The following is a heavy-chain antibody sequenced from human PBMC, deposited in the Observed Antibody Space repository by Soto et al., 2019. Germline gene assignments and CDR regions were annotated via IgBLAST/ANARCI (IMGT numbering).Heavy chain of an antibody. Sequence: VQLVQSGAEVKKPGASVKVSCKASGYTFTSYGITWVPQAPGQDLEWMGWISAYNGDTNYAQRLQGRVTMTKDTSTSTVYMELKSLKSDDTAVYYCARDQEYSTSGLYWFDLWGQGTLVTVSS. CDR3: ARDQEYSTSGLYWFDL. V-gene: IGHV1-18*04. J-gene: IGHJ5*02. CDR2: ISAYNGDT. CDR1: GYTFTSYG. D-gene: IGHD6-6*01.